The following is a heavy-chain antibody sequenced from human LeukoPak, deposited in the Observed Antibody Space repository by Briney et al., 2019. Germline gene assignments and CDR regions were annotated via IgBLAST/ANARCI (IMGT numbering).Heavy chain of an antibody. CDR2: INHSGST. CDR3: ARYVSTVRGVITYYFDY. J-gene: IGHJ4*02. D-gene: IGHD3-10*01. V-gene: IGHV4-34*01. Sequence: PSETLSLTCAVYGGPFSRYYWSWIRQPPGKGLEWIGEINHSGSTNYYPSLKSRVTISVDTSKNHFSLKLSSVTAADTAVYYCARYVSTVRGVITYYFDYRGQGSLVTVCS. CDR1: GGPFSRYY.